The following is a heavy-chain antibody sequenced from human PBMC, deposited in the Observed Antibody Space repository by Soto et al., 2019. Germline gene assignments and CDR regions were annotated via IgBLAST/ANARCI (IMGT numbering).Heavy chain of an antibody. Sequence: GGSLRLSCAGSGFTFINYAMNWVRQAPGKGLEWVSSISGGGDGTFFADSVKGRFTISRDNSKNTLYLQMNSLRAEDTAVYYCAKDLRLVVVVATLDYWGQGTLVTVSS. J-gene: IGHJ4*02. V-gene: IGHV3-23*01. CDR3: AKDLRLVVVVATLDY. CDR1: GFTFINYA. D-gene: IGHD2-15*01. CDR2: ISGGGDGT.